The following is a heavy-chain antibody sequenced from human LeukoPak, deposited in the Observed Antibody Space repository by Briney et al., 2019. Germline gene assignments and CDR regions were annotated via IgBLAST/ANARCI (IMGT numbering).Heavy chain of an antibody. Sequence: GGSLRLSCVASGFTFSSFDLNWVRQAPGKGLEWVSYISVSGSTIFYADSVKGRFTISRDNAKNSLYLQMNSLRAEDTAVYYCARDLDNYGMDVWGQGTTVTVSS. V-gene: IGHV3-48*03. CDR3: ARDLDNYGMDV. J-gene: IGHJ6*02. CDR1: GFTFSSFD. CDR2: ISVSGSTI.